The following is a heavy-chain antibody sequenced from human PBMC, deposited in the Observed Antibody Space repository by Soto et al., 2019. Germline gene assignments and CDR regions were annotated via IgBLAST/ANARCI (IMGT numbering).Heavy chain of an antibody. CDR3: ARDTRSAPGYYYGSGSYYVY. Sequence: ASVKVSCKASGYTFTSYAMHWVRQAPGQRLEWMGWINAGNGNTKYSQKFQGRVTITRDTSASTAYMELSSLRSEDTAVYYCARDTRSAPGYYYGSGSYYVYWGQGTLVTVSS. CDR1: GYTFTSYA. CDR2: INAGNGNT. D-gene: IGHD3-10*01. V-gene: IGHV1-3*01. J-gene: IGHJ4*02.